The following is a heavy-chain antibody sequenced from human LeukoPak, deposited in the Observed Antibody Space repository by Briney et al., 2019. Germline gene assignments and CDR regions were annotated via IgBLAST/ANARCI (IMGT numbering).Heavy chain of an antibody. CDR1: GYTFTSYG. CDR3: ARDYYGSGSYSRYYYYYGMDV. CDR2: ISAYNGNT. V-gene: IGHV1-18*04. J-gene: IGHJ6*04. Sequence: ASVKVSCKAPGYTFTSYGISWVRQAPGQGLEWMGWISAYNGNTNYAQKLQGRVTMTTDTSTSTAYMELRSLRSDDTAVYYCARDYYGSGSYSRYYYYYGMDVWGKGTTVTVSS. D-gene: IGHD3-10*01.